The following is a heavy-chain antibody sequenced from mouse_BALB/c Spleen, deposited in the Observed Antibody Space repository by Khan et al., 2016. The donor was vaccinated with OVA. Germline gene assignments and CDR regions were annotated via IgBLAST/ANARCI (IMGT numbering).Heavy chain of an antibody. CDR1: GYTFTTAG. CDR2: INTHSGVP. Sequence: LKESGETVRISCKASGYTFTTAGMQWVQKMPGKGLKWIGWINTHSGVPKYAEDFKGRFAFSLETSASTAYLQITNLKNEDTATYFCARGGAAYYRDDGGAMDYWGQGTSVTVSS. CDR3: ARGGAAYYRDDGGAMDY. J-gene: IGHJ4*01. V-gene: IGHV9-4*02. D-gene: IGHD2-14*01.